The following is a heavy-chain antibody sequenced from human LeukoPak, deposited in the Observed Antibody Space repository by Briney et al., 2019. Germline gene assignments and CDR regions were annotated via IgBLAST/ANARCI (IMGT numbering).Heavy chain of an antibody. CDR2: IYSSGTT. Sequence: PSETLSLTCSVSGGSISSYYWSWIRQPPGKGLEWIGYIYSSGTTSYNPSLKSRVTISVDTSQNRFSLKLTSVTAADTAVYYCARVTYSSSWYYFDYWGQGILVSVSS. J-gene: IGHJ4*02. V-gene: IGHV4-59*01. CDR1: GGSISSYY. CDR3: ARVTYSSSWYYFDY. D-gene: IGHD6-13*01.